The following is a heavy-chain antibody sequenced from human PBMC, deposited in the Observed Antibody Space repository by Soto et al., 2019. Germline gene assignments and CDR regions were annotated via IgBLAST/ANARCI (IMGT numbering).Heavy chain of an antibody. CDR1: GFTFSDSW. V-gene: IGHV3-7*01. D-gene: IGHD4-4*01. Sequence: EVQLVESGGGLVQPGGSLRLSCTASGFTFSDSWMTWVRQAPGKGLEWVARIKPDESEKKYADSVKGRFSISIDNAKNSMYLQMDSLRGEDTAVYYCVRGGSNYASWGQGTLVTVSS. CDR3: VRGGSNYAS. J-gene: IGHJ5*02. CDR2: IKPDESEK.